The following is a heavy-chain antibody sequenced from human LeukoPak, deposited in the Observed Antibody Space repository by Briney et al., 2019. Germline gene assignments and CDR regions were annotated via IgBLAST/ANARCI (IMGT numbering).Heavy chain of an antibody. CDR2: ISSSGSTI. V-gene: IGHV3-11*04. CDR3: ARDKAEYCGGDCYPYYYYYMDG. D-gene: IGHD2-21*02. Sequence: GSLRLSCAASGFTFSDYYMSWIRQAPGKGLEWVSYISSSGSTIYYADSVKGRFTISRDNAKNSLYLQMNSLRAEDTAVYYCARDKAEYCGGDCYPYYYYYMDGWGKGTTVTVSS. J-gene: IGHJ6*03. CDR1: GFTFSDYY.